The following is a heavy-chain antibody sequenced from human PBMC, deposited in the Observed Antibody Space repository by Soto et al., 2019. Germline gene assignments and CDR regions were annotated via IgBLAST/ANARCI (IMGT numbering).Heavy chain of an antibody. J-gene: IGHJ4*02. D-gene: IGHD1-26*01. V-gene: IGHV4-59*01. CDR2: IYYSGST. Sequence: QVQLQESGPGLVKPSETLSLTCTVSGGSISSDYWSWIRQPPGKGLEWIGYIYYSGSTNYNPSLKSRVTISVDTSKNQFSLKLSSVTAADTAVYYCARFGSGSYYGNFDYWGQGTLVTVSS. CDR3: ARFGSGSYYGNFDY. CDR1: GGSISSDY.